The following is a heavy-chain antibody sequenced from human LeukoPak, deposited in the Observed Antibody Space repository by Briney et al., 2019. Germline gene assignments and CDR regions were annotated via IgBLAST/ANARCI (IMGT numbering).Heavy chain of an antibody. CDR3: ARGTLGAWGW. J-gene: IGHJ4*02. CDR2: ISSSSNYI. D-gene: IGHD6-19*01. Sequence: GGSLRLSCAASGFTFSSYDMNWVRQAPGKGLEWVSSISSSSNYIRYADSVKGRFTISRDNAKNSLYLQMNSLRAEDTAVYFCARGTLGAWGWWGQGTLVTVSS. V-gene: IGHV3-21*01. CDR1: GFTFSSYD.